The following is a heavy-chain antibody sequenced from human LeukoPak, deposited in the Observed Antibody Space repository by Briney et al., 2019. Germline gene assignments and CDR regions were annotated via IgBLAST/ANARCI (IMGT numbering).Heavy chain of an antibody. J-gene: IGHJ4*02. CDR2: ISAYNGNT. CDR1: GYTFTSYG. D-gene: IGHD5-18*01. V-gene: IGHV1-18*01. CDR3: ARAYLNTAMAYFDY. Sequence: ASVKVSCKDSGYTFTSYGISWVRQAPGQGLEWMGWISAYNGNTNYAQKLQGRVTMTTDTSTSTAYMELRSLRSDDTAVYYCARAYLNTAMAYFDYWGQGTLVTVSS.